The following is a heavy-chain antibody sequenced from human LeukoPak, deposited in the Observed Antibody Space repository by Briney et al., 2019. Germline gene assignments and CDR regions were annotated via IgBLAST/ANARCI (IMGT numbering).Heavy chain of an antibody. CDR2: ISGSGGST. CDR1: GFTFSSYW. V-gene: IGHV3-23*01. CDR3: AKDHSSGIPYYFDY. D-gene: IGHD6-19*01. Sequence: GGSLRLSCAASGFTFSSYWMSWVRQAPGRGLEWVSAISGSGGSTYYANSVKGRFTISRDNSKNTLYLQMNSLRAEDTAVYYCAKDHSSGIPYYFDYWGQGTLVTVSS. J-gene: IGHJ4*02.